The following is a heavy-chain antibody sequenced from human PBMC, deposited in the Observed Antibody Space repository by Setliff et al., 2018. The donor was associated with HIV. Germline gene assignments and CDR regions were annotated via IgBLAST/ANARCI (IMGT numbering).Heavy chain of an antibody. CDR1: GDSISSTNW. Sequence: TLSLTCTVSGDSISSTNWWGWIRQPPGKGLEWIGYVYSTGSTNYNPSLKSRVTMSVDTSKNHFSLKLSSVTALDTAVYYCARKLPGMGYFDYWGQGTLVTVSS. CDR3: ARKLPGMGYFDY. J-gene: IGHJ4*02. D-gene: IGHD1-26*01. V-gene: IGHV4-28*06. CDR2: VYSTGST.